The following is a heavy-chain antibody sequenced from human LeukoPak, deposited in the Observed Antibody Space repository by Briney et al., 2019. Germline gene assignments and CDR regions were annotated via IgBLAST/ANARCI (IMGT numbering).Heavy chain of an antibody. CDR3: ARDGSLPGY. CDR2: IISDGSST. J-gene: IGHJ4*02. V-gene: IGHV3-74*01. CDR1: GFTFSSYW. Sequence: GGSLRLSCAASGFTFSSYWMHWVRQTPGEGLVWVSRIISDGSSTSYADSVKGRFTISRDNAKNTLYLQMNSLRVEDTAVYYCARDGSLPGYWGQGTLVTVSS.